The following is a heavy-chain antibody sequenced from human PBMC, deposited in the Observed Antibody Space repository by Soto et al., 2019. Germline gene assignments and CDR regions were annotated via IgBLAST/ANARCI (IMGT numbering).Heavy chain of an antibody. CDR3: VQSRCGGDCLEIYSSHAYNGLDV. CDR2: IYRDDDK. CDR1: GFSLSSSEVN. V-gene: IGHV2-5*02. D-gene: IGHD2-21*02. J-gene: IGHJ6*02. Sequence: GSGPTLVNPTQTLTLTCTFSGFSLSSSEVNVGWIRQPPGKALEWLAVIYRDDDKRYSPSLKSRLAVTKDTSKNQVVLTMTNMDPVDTATYYCVQSRCGGDCLEIYSSHAYNGLDVWGQGTTVTV.